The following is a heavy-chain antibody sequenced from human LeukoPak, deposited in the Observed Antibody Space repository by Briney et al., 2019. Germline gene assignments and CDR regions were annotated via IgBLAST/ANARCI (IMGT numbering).Heavy chain of an antibody. CDR3: TTSPSPTVDV. CDR1: GFTVSSNY. D-gene: IGHD4-11*01. J-gene: IGHJ6*04. Sequence: GGSLRLSCAASGFTVSSNYMSWVRQAPGKGLEWVGRIKSKTDGGTTDYAAPVKGRFTISRDDSKNTLYLQMNSLKTEDTAVYYCTTSPSPTVDVWGKGTTVTVSS. V-gene: IGHV3-15*01. CDR2: IKSKTDGGTT.